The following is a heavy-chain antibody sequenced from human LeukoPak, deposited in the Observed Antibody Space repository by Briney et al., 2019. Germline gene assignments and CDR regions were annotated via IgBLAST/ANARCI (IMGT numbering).Heavy chain of an antibody. V-gene: IGHV4-59*11. D-gene: IGHD3-22*01. J-gene: IGHJ3*02. CDR1: GGSISSHY. Sequence: PSETLSLTCTVPGGSISSHYWTWIRQPPGKGLEWIGFIYYSGRTRHNPSLQSRITISVDTSENNFSLKLTSVTAADTAVYYCARLLDNDSSGDPDTFDMWGQGTVVTVSS. CDR3: ARLLDNDSSGDPDTFDM. CDR2: IYYSGRT.